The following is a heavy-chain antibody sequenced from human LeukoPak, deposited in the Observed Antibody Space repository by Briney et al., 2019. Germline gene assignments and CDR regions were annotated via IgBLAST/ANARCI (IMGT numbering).Heavy chain of an antibody. V-gene: IGHV3-7*03. D-gene: IGHD6-13*01. Sequence: PGGSLRLSCAASGFTFSSYAMRWVRQAPGKGLEWVAHIKEDATESRSVDSVKGRFTISRDNTKNSLFLQLNSLRAEDTAVYYCARAATSTKQQLPLGWFDPWGQGTLVTVSS. CDR3: ARAATSTKQQLPLGWFDP. CDR1: GFTFSSYA. J-gene: IGHJ5*02. CDR2: IKEDATES.